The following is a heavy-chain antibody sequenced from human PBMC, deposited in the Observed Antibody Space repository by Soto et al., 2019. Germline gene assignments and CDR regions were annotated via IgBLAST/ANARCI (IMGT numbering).Heavy chain of an antibody. V-gene: IGHV2-5*01. D-gene: IGHD5-18*01. CDR3: ARRRYNYGGPDFDY. CDR1: GFSLTTSGVA. J-gene: IGHJ4*02. CDR2: IHWNDDK. Sequence: QITLKESGPTLVKPTQTLTLTCTFSGFSLTTSGVAVGWIRQPPGEALEWLALIHWNDDKRYSPSLRSRLTITKDTSQNQVVLTMTNVGPVDTATYYCARRRYNYGGPDFDYWGQGTLVTVSS.